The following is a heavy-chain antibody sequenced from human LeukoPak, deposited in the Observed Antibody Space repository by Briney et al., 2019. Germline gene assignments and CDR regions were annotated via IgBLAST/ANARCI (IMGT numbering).Heavy chain of an antibody. CDR1: GGSISSSSYY. CDR3: ARDTRTGAQQLAYFDY. V-gene: IGHV4-39*07. D-gene: IGHD6-13*01. J-gene: IGHJ4*02. CDR2: IYYSGST. Sequence: SSETLSLTCTVSGGSISSSSYYWGWIRQPPGKGLEWIGSIYYSGSTYYNPSLKSRVTISVDTSKNQFSLKLSSVTAADTAVYYCARDTRTGAQQLAYFDYWGQGTLVTVSS.